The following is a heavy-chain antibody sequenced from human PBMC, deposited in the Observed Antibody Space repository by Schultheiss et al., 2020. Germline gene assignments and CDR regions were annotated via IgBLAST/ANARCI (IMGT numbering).Heavy chain of an antibody. CDR3: ASLVQGD. V-gene: IGHV4-34*01. CDR1: GFTFSNAW. Sequence: ESLKISCAASGFTFSNAWMSWVRQAPGKGLEWIGEIYHSGSTNYNPSLKSRVTISVDTSKNQFSLKLSSVTAADTAVYYCASLVQGDWGQGTLVTVSS. J-gene: IGHJ4*02. CDR2: IYHSGST.